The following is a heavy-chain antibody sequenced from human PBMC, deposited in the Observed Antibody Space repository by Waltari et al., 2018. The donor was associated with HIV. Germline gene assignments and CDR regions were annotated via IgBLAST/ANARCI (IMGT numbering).Heavy chain of an antibody. CDR3: AKDSRELVGYYFDY. Sequence: EVQLVEYGGAVVQPGRSLRLSCAAYVFMFDYFSMHWVRQAPGKGLEWVSGISWNGRTTVYADSVKGRFTISRDNAKDALYLQLSSLRPEDTAFYYCAKDSRELVGYYFDYWGLGTLVTVSS. J-gene: IGHJ4*01. V-gene: IGHV3-9*01. CDR2: ISWNGRTT. CDR1: VFMFDYFS. D-gene: IGHD1-26*01.